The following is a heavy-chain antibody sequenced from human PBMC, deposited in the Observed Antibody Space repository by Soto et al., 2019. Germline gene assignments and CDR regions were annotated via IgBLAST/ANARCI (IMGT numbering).Heavy chain of an antibody. V-gene: IGHV4-30-4*01. Sequence: PSETLSLTCTVSGGSISSGDYYWSWIRQPPGKGLEWIGYIYYSGSTYYNPSLKSRVTISVDTSKNQFSLKLSSVTATDTAVYYCASSTPTIFGVVPYYYYGMDVWGQGTTVTVS. D-gene: IGHD3-3*01. J-gene: IGHJ6*02. CDR3: ASSTPTIFGVVPYYYYGMDV. CDR2: IYYSGST. CDR1: GGSISSGDYY.